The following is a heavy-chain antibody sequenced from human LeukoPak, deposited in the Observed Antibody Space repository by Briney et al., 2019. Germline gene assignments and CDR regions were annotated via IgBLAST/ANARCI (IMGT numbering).Heavy chain of an antibody. D-gene: IGHD5-18*01. V-gene: IGHV3-66*01. J-gene: IGHJ4*02. CDR3: ARDPDGYRQGHHFDY. CDR1: GFTVSSNY. Sequence: HGGSLRLSCAASGFTVSSNYMSWVRQAPGKGLEWVSVIYSGGSTYYAGSVKGRFTISRDNSKNTLYLQMNSLKAEDTAVYYCARDPDGYRQGHHFDYWGQGTLVTVSS. CDR2: IYSGGST.